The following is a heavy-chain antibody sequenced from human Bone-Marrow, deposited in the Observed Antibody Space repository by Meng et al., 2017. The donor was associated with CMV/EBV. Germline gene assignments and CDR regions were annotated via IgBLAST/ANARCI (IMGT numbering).Heavy chain of an antibody. CDR3: AKDTRSVTIFGAGLVDP. V-gene: IGHV3-23*01. CDR2: ISGSGGST. D-gene: IGHD3-3*01. CDR1: GFTFSSYA. Sequence: GGSLRLSCAASGFTFSSYAMSWVRQAPGKGLEWVSAISGSGGSTYYADSVKGRFTISRDNSKNTPYLQMNSLRAEDTAVYYCAKDTRSVTIFGAGLVDPWGQGTLVTVSS. J-gene: IGHJ5*02.